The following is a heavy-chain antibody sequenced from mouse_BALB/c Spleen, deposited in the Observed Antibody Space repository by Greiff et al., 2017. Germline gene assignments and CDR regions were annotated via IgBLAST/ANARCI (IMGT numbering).Heavy chain of an antibody. Sequence: EVKLVESGGGLVKPGGSLKLSCAASGFTFSSYAMSWVRQTPEKRLEWVATISSGGSYTYYPDSVKGRFTISRDNAKNTLYLQMSSLRSEDTAMYYCARHGYDGYPYAMDYWGQGTSVTVSS. CDR3: ARHGYDGYPYAMDY. J-gene: IGHJ4*01. CDR1: GFTFSSYA. CDR2: ISSGGSYT. V-gene: IGHV5-9-3*01. D-gene: IGHD2-3*01.